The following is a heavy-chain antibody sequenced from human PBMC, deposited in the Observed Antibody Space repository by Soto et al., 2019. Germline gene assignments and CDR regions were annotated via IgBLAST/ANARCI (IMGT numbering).Heavy chain of an antibody. CDR2: IYYSGRS. CDR1: GGSVSSGDYY. D-gene: IGHD1-20*01. J-gene: IGHJ4*02. V-gene: IGHV4-30-4*01. Sequence: SETLSLTCTVSGGSVSSGDYYWSWIRQPPGKGLEWIGYIYYSGRSFYNPSLKSRVILSVDTSKNQFSLKLSAMTAADTAVYYCARTSNNLLSSLFDYWGPGSLVTVSS. CDR3: ARTSNNLLSSLFDY.